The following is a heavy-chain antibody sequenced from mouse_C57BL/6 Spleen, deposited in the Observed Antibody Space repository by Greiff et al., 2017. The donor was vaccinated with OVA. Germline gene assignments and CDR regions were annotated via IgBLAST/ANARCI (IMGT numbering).Heavy chain of an antibody. Sequence: QVQLQQSGPELVKPGASVKISCKASGYAFSSSWMNWVKQRPGKGLEWIGRIYPGDGDTNYNGKFKGKATLTADKSSSTAYMQLSSLTSEDSAVYFCASRGITTGGDYWGQGTSVTVSS. CDR1: GYAFSSSW. CDR2: IYPGDGDT. J-gene: IGHJ4*01. D-gene: IGHD1-1*01. CDR3: ASRGITTGGDY. V-gene: IGHV1-82*01.